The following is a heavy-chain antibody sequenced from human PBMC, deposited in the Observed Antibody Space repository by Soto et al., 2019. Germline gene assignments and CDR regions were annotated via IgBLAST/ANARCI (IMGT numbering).Heavy chain of an antibody. CDR1: GFTFRNYA. D-gene: IGHD6-13*01. CDR2: ITATGDRA. V-gene: IGHV3-23*01. Sequence: EVHLLESGGGLVQPGGSLRLSCAASGFTFRNYAMGWVRQAPGKGLEWVSAITATGDRAQYIDSVRGRFTISRDNSQNTLYMQMNSLRAEDTAVYYCAKDLRGPEAGTWYFDLWGRGSLVTVSS. CDR3: AKDLRGPEAGTWYFDL. J-gene: IGHJ2*01.